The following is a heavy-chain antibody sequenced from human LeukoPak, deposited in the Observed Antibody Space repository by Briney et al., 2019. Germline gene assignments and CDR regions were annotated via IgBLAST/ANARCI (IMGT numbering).Heavy chain of an antibody. CDR1: GASISSYY. CDR3: ARYNSGWSYFDY. D-gene: IGHD6-19*01. J-gene: IGHJ4*02. Sequence: SETLSLTCTVSGASISSYYWSWSRQPPGKGLDWIGYIFYSGSTNYNPSLKSRVTMSVDTSKSQFSLKLSSVTAADTAIYYCARYNSGWSYFDYWGQGTLVTVSS. V-gene: IGHV4-59*01. CDR2: IFYSGST.